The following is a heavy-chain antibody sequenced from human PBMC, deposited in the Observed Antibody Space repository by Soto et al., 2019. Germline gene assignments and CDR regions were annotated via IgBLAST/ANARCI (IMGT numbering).Heavy chain of an antibody. V-gene: IGHV3-11*01. CDR2: ISTSGSII. J-gene: IGHJ4*02. D-gene: IGHD4-4*01. CDR3: ALAGYDSNYYAVTPLSAGHF. Sequence: QVQLVVSGGGLVKPGGSLRISCAASGFTFSDYYISWIRQAPGKGLEWVSYISTSGSIIYYADSVKGRFTISRDNAKNSLYLQMTSLRGEDTAVYYCALAGYDSNYYAVTPLSAGHFWGQGTLVTVSS. CDR1: GFTFSDYY.